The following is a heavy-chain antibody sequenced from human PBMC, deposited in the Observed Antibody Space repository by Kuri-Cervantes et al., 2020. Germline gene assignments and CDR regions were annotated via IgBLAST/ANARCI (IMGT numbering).Heavy chain of an antibody. Sequence: GSLRLSCAASGFTFSSYAMHWVHQAPGKGLEWVAVISYDGSNKYYADSVKGRFTISRDNSKNTLYLQMNSLRAEDTAVYYCARDLRIAARSWRGHPYDYWGQGTLVTVSS. J-gene: IGHJ4*02. D-gene: IGHD6-6*01. CDR1: GFTFSSYA. CDR3: ARDLRIAARSWRGHPYDY. V-gene: IGHV3-30-3*01. CDR2: ISYDGSNK.